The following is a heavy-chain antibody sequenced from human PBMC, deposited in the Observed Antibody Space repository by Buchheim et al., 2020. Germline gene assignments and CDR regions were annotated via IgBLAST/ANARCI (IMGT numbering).Heavy chain of an antibody. V-gene: IGHV3-30*02. CDR3: AKDQVPYYYYGMDV. CDR2: IRYDGSNK. J-gene: IGHJ6*02. Sequence: QVQLVESGGGVVQPGRSLRLSCAASGFTFSSYGMHWVRQAPGKGLEWVAFIRYDGSNKYYADSVKGRFTIYRDNSKNTLYLQMNSLRAEDTAVYYCAKDQVPYYYYGMDVWGQGTT. CDR1: GFTFSSYG.